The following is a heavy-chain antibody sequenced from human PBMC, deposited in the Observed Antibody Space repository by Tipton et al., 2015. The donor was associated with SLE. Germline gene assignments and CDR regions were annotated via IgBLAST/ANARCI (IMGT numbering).Heavy chain of an antibody. CDR2: ISAYNGNT. D-gene: IGHD3-3*01. V-gene: IGHV1-18*01. Sequence: QLVQSGAEVKKPGASVKVSCKASGYTFTSYGISWVRQAPGQGLEWMGWISAYNGNTNYAQKLQGRVTMTTDTSTSTAYMELRSLRSDDTAVYYCARAFRQSIFGVVIPYYFDYWGQGTLVTVSS. CDR3: ARAFRQSIFGVVIPYYFDY. J-gene: IGHJ4*02. CDR1: GYTFTSYG.